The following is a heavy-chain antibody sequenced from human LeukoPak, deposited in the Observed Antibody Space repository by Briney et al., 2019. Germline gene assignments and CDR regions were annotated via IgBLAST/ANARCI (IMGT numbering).Heavy chain of an antibody. J-gene: IGHJ4*02. Sequence: SETLSLTCTVSGYSISSGYSWGWIRQSPGQGLEWIGTIYHSGRTYYNPSLKSRVTISIDTSKNQFSLKLNSVTAADTAVYYCARDLGQWLVKYYFGYWGQGTLVTVSS. CDR1: GYSISSGYS. D-gene: IGHD6-19*01. CDR3: ARDLGQWLVKYYFGY. CDR2: IYHSGRT. V-gene: IGHV4-38-2*02.